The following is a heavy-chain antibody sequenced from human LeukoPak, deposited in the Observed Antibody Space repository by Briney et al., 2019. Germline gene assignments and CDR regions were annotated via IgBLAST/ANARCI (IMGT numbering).Heavy chain of an antibody. J-gene: IGHJ3*02. D-gene: IGHD1-20*01. V-gene: IGHV4-59*01. CDR3: ARSVNWIDAFDI. CDR1: GGSISSYY. Sequence: SETLYLTCTVSGGSISSYYWSWIRQPPGKGLEWIGYIYYSGSTNYNPSLKSRVTISVDTSKNLFSLKLSSVTAADTAVYYCARSVNWIDAFDIWGQGTMVTVSS. CDR2: IYYSGST.